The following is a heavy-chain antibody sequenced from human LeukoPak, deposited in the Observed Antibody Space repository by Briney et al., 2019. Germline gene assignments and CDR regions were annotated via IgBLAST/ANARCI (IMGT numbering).Heavy chain of an antibody. D-gene: IGHD2-21*02. J-gene: IGHJ5*02. V-gene: IGHV4-59*01. CDR2: IYDEGTT. CDR3: ARVFRGAVTANWFDL. Sequence: SETLSLTCSVSGGSINGNYWTWIRQPPGKGLEWIGNIYDEGTTNYNPSLESRLTMSIDTSASHFSLTLRSVTAADTAVYYCARVFRGAVTANWFDLWGQGTPVSVSS. CDR1: GGSINGNY.